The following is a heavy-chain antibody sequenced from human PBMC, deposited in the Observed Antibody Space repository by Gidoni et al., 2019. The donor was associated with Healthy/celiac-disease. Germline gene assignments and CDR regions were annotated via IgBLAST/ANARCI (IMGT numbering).Heavy chain of an antibody. CDR3: ARLLVVGGSEYFQH. Sequence: QLQLQESGPGLVKPSETLSLTCTVSGGSISSSSYYWGWIRQPPGKGLEWIGSIYYSGSTYYNPSLKSRVTISVDTSKNQFSLKLSSVTAADTAVYYCARLLVVGGSEYFQHWGQGTLVTVSS. J-gene: IGHJ1*01. V-gene: IGHV4-39*01. CDR1: GGSISSSSYY. D-gene: IGHD2-21*01. CDR2: IYYSGST.